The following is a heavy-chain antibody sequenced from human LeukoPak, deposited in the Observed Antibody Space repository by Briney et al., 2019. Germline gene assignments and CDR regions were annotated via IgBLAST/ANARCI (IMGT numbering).Heavy chain of an antibody. D-gene: IGHD1-26*01. Sequence: SETLSLTCTVFGGSISSSSYYWGWIRQPPGKGLEWIGSIYYSGSTYYNPSLKSRVTISVDTSKNQFSLKLSSVTAADTAVYYCARLWWELPDYWGQGTLVTVSS. CDR2: IYYSGST. J-gene: IGHJ4*02. V-gene: IGHV4-39*01. CDR3: ARLWWELPDY. CDR1: GGSISSSSYY.